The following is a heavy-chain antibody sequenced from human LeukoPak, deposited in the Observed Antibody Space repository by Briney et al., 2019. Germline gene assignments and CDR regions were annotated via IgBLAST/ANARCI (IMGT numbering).Heavy chain of an antibody. V-gene: IGHV3-7*01. J-gene: IGHJ5*02. Sequence: PGGSLRLSCAASGFTFSSYWMSWVRQAPGKGLEWVANIKQDGSEKYYVDSVKGRFTISRDNAKNSLYLQMNSLSAEDTAVYYCARLPGDTAMVNWFDPWGQGTLVTVSS. D-gene: IGHD5-18*01. CDR1: GFTFSSYW. CDR2: IKQDGSEK. CDR3: ARLPGDTAMVNWFDP.